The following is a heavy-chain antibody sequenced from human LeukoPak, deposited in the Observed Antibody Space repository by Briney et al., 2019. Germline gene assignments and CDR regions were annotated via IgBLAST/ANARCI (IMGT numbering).Heavy chain of an antibody. CDR3: AESTPIKARYGSGNGWFDP. D-gene: IGHD3-10*01. V-gene: IGHV4-59*01. CDR1: GGSISSYY. J-gene: IGHJ5*02. Sequence: SETLSLTCTVSGGSISSYYWSWIRQPPGKGLEWIGYIYYSGSTNYNPSLKSRVTISVDTSKNQFSLKLSSVTAADTAVYYCAESTPIKARYGSGNGWFDPWGQGTLVTVSS. CDR2: IYYSGST.